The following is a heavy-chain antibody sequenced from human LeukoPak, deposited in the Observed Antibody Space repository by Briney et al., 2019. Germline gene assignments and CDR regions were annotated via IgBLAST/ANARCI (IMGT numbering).Heavy chain of an antibody. V-gene: IGHV4-38-2*02. CDR1: GYSISSGYY. Sequence: SETLSLTCTVSGYSISSGYYWGWIRQPPGKGLEWIGSIYHSGSTYYNPSLKSRVTISVDTSKNQFSLKLSSVTAADTAVYYCARAARGGFDPWGQGTLVTVSS. CDR3: ARAARGGFDP. CDR2: IYHSGST. D-gene: IGHD3-16*01. J-gene: IGHJ5*02.